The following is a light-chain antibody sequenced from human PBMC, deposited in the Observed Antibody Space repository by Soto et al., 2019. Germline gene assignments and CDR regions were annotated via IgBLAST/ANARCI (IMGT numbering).Light chain of an antibody. CDR2: SAY. CDR1: QSVSSN. Sequence: EIVMTQSPATLSVSPGERATLSCRASQSVSSNLAWYQQKPGQAPRLLIHSAYSRATGIQDRFSASGTGTDFTLTIRRLEPEDFAVYYCKQYSASPRTFGQGTKVDIK. V-gene: IGKV3D-15*01. CDR3: KQYSASPRT. J-gene: IGKJ1*01.